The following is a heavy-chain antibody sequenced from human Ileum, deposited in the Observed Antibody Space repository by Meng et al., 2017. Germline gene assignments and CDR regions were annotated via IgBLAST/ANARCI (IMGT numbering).Heavy chain of an antibody. Sequence: QPQLQESGPGLVKPSEALSLTCSVSGGSISTSGYYCGWIRQPPGKGLEWIGSIGHSGITYYTPSLKSRVTVSIDPSKSQFSLKLTSVTAADTAVYYCVRSSGWVRTGFDPWGQGTLVTVSS. CDR1: GGSISTSGYY. J-gene: IGHJ5*02. D-gene: IGHD6-19*01. CDR2: IGHSGIT. V-gene: IGHV4-39*01. CDR3: VRSSGWVRTGFDP.